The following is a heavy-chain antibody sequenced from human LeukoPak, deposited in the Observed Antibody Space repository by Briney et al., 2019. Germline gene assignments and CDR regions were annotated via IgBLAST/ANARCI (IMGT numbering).Heavy chain of an antibody. J-gene: IGHJ6*02. V-gene: IGHV3-21*04. CDR3: AKFPLYSSSSKWYYYYGMDV. D-gene: IGHD6-6*01. Sequence: GGSLRLSCAASGFTFSSYSMNWVRQAPGKGLEWVSSISSSSSYIYYADSVKGRFTISRDNSKNTLYLQMNSLRAEDTAVYYCAKFPLYSSSSKWYYYYGMDVWGQGTTVTVSS. CDR2: ISSSSSYI. CDR1: GFTFSSYS.